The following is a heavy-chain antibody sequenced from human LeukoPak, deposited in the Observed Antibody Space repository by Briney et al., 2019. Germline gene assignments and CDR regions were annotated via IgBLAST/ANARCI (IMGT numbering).Heavy chain of an antibody. CDR2: INHSGST. V-gene: IGHV4-34*01. Sequence: PSETLSLTCAVYGGSFSGYYWSWIRQPPGKGLEWIGEINHSGSTNYNPSLKSRVTISVDTSKNQFSLKLSSVTAADTAVYYCANQRALHNTAAGTKGAFDIWGQGTMVTVSS. J-gene: IGHJ3*02. CDR3: ANQRALHNTAAGTKGAFDI. D-gene: IGHD6-13*01. CDR1: GGSFSGYY.